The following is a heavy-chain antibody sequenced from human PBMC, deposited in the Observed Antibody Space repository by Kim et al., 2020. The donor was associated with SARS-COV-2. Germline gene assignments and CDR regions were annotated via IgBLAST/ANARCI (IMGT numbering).Heavy chain of an antibody. D-gene: IGHD6-19*01. J-gene: IGHJ4*02. V-gene: IGHV1-69*01. CDR3: ARSFSHSSGRTT. Sequence: NYAQKVQGRVTVTADESTSTVYMEVSSLRSEDTAVYYCARSFSHSSGRTTWGQGTRVTVSS.